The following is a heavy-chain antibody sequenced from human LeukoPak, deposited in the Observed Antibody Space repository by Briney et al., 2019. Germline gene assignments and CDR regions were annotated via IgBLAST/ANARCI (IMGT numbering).Heavy chain of an antibody. CDR3: ARVHDFWSGYGEAYWFDP. CDR1: GGSISSGGYY. CDR2: IYYSGST. V-gene: IGHV4-31*03. Sequence: SQTLSLTCTVSGGSISSGGYYWSWIRQHPGKGLEWIGYIYYSGSTYYNPSLKSRVTISVDTSKNQFSLELSSVTAADTAVYYCARVHDFWSGYGEAYWFDPWGQGTLVTVSS. J-gene: IGHJ5*02. D-gene: IGHD3-3*01.